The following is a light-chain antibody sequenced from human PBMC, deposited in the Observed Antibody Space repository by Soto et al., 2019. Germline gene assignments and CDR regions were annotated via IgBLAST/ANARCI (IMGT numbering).Light chain of an antibody. CDR3: SSYAHSNKVT. J-gene: IGLJ2*01. CDR2: EVG. CDR1: SSDVGGYNY. Sequence: QSALTQPPSASGSPGQSVTISCSGTSSDVGGYNYVSWYQQHPGKAPKLIIYEVGRWPSGVPDRFSGSKSGTTASLTVSGLQAEDEADYYCSSYAHSNKVTFGGGTKLTVL. V-gene: IGLV2-8*01.